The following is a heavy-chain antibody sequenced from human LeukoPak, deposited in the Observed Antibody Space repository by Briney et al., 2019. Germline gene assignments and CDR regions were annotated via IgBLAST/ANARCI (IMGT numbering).Heavy chain of an antibody. CDR3: ARDVSDENGSASRIHLDS. Sequence: GGSVRLSCAASGFTFSNYWMTWVRQAPGKGLECVANIMQDGREKNYVDSVKGRFTISRDNAKNSLILQMNRLRAEDTAVYYCARDVSDENGSASRIHLDSWGQGTLVSVSS. V-gene: IGHV3-7*03. J-gene: IGHJ4*02. CDR2: IMQDGREK. D-gene: IGHD6-6*01. CDR1: GFTFSNYW.